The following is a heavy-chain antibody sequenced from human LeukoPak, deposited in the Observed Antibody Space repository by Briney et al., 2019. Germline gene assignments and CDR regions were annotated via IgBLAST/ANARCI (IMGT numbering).Heavy chain of an antibody. CDR2: ISAYNGNT. CDR3: SRVGNEYSSSWYWFDP. D-gene: IGHD6-13*01. J-gene: IGHJ5*02. Sequence: ASVNVSCKASVYTFTSYGISWVRQAPGQGLEWMGWISAYNGNTNYAQKLQGRVTMTTHTSTSTAYMELMRLRSDDTAVYYCSRVGNEYSSSWYWFDPWGQGTLVTVSS. V-gene: IGHV1-18*01. CDR1: VYTFTSYG.